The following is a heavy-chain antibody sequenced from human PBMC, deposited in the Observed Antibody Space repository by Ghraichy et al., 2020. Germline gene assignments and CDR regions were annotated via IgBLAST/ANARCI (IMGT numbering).Heavy chain of an antibody. Sequence: GGSLRLSCAASGFTFSSYSMNWVRQAPGKGLEWVSYISSSSSTIYYADSVKGRFTISRDNAKNSLYLQMNSLRAEDTAVYYCARDYPLDTAMVDGVYWGQGTLVTVSS. CDR2: ISSSSSTI. J-gene: IGHJ4*02. V-gene: IGHV3-48*01. D-gene: IGHD5-18*01. CDR1: GFTFSSYS. CDR3: ARDYPLDTAMVDGVY.